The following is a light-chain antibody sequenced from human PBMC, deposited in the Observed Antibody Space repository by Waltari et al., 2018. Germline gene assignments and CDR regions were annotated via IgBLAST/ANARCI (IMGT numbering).Light chain of an antibody. CDR2: GAS. V-gene: IGKV3-20*01. CDR3: QQYGISPFT. CDR1: HGISANS. J-gene: IGKJ3*01. Sequence: ILLTPSPDTLSLSPGDRAPFSCRDRHGISANSLACCQQKHGQPPRLLIFGASNCAAGVPDRFTGSGSGTDFTLTISGLGPEDFAVYYCQQYGISPFTFGAGTRVEIK.